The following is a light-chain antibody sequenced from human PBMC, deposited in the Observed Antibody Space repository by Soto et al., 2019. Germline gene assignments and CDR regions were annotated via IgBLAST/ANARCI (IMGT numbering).Light chain of an antibody. V-gene: IGKV1-9*01. J-gene: IGKJ1*01. CDR2: AAS. Sequence: IQLTQSPSSLSASVGDRVTITCRASLGVARYLTWYQQKPGTAPKLLIYAASTLQSGVPSRFSGSGSGTDFTLTISSLQPEDSATYCCQHLNSYPRTFGHGTKV. CDR3: QHLNSYPRT. CDR1: LGVARY.